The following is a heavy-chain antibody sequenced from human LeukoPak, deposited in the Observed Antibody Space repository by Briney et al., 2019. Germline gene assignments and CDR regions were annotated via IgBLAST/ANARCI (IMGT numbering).Heavy chain of an antibody. Sequence: PGGSLRLSCAASGFTVSSKYMSWVRQAPGKGLEWVSVIYSGGSTYYADSVKGRFTISRDNSKNTLYLQMNSLRTEDTAVYYCARRGVAGTEYYFDYWGQGTLVTVSS. V-gene: IGHV3-53*01. J-gene: IGHJ4*02. CDR3: ARRGVAGTEYYFDY. D-gene: IGHD6-19*01. CDR1: GFTVSSKY. CDR2: IYSGGST.